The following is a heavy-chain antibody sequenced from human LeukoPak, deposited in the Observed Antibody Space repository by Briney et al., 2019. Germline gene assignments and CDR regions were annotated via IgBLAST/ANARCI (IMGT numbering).Heavy chain of an antibody. J-gene: IGHJ6*02. V-gene: IGHV3-74*01. CDR2: INSDGSST. CDR1: GFTFSSYW. D-gene: IGHD3-22*01. Sequence: GGSLRLSCAASGFTFSSYWMHWVRQAPGKGLVWVSRINSDGSSTSYADSVKGRFTISRDNAKNMLYLQMNSLGAEDTAVYYCARAPLNYYDSSVYYGMDVWGQGTTVTVSS. CDR3: ARAPLNYYDSSVYYGMDV.